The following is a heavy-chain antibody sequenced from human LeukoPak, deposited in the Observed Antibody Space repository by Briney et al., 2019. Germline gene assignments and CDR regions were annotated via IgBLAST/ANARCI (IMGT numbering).Heavy chain of an antibody. D-gene: IGHD5-12*01. J-gene: IGHJ4*02. CDR1: GESLSGYY. CDR3: ARGLRLYSGYDFLRY. V-gene: IGHV4-34*01. Sequence: SETLSLTCAVYGESLSGYYSRWIPQPPGKGLEWSGEINHSGNTNYNASLKSRVTISVHTSKNQFSLKLSSVTAADAAVYYCARGLRLYSGYDFLRYWGQGTLVTVSS. CDR2: INHSGNT.